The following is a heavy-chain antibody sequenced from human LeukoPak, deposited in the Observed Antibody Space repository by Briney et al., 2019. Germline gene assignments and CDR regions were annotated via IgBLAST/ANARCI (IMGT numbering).Heavy chain of an antibody. J-gene: IGHJ4*02. CDR1: GFTFSSYA. CDR3: ARDPTLSSSAPYFDY. V-gene: IGHV3-74*01. CDR2: INSDGSST. D-gene: IGHD2-2*01. Sequence: GGSLRLSCAASGFTFSSYAMSWVRQAPGKGLEWVSRINSDGSSTSYADSVKGRFTISRDNAKNTLYLQMNSLRAEDTAVYYCARDPTLSSSAPYFDYWGQGTLVTVSS.